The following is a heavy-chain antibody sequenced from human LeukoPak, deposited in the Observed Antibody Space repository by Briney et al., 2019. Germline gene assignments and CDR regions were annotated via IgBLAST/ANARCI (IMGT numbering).Heavy chain of an antibody. CDR2: MNPNSGNT. CDR3: ARGGQNYYDSSGYFD. V-gene: IGHV1-8*01. J-gene: IGHJ4*02. D-gene: IGHD3-22*01. Sequence: ASVKVSCKASGYTFTSYDINWVRQATGQGLEWMGWMNPNSGNTGYAQKFQGRVTMTRNTSISTAYMGLSSLRSEDTAVCYYARGGQNYYDSSGYFDWGQGTLVTVSS. CDR1: GYTFTSYD.